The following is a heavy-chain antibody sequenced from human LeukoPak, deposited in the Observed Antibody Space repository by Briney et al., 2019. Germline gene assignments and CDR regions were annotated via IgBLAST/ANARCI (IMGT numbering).Heavy chain of an antibody. Sequence: GGSLRLSCVASGFTFSSYGMSRVRQAPGKGLEWVSAISGSGGSTYYADSVKGRFTISRDNSKNTLYLQMNSLRAEDTAVYYCAKDHSARYYFDYWGQGTLVTVSS. V-gene: IGHV3-23*01. J-gene: IGHJ4*02. CDR2: ISGSGGST. CDR1: GFTFSSYG. CDR3: AKDHSARYYFDY.